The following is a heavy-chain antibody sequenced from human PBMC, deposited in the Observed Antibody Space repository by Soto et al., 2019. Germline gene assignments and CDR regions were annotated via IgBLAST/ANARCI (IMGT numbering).Heavy chain of an antibody. V-gene: IGHV3-15*07. D-gene: IGHD2-15*01. J-gene: IGHJ4*02. Sequence: ESGGGLVKPGGSLRLSCAASGFTFSNAWMIWVRQAPGKGLEWVGRIKSKTDGGTTDYAAPAKGRFTISRDDSKNTLYLQMNSLKTEDTAVYYCTTELVVAATFDYWGQGTLVTVSS. CDR3: TTELVVAATFDY. CDR1: GFTFSNAW. CDR2: IKSKTDGGTT.